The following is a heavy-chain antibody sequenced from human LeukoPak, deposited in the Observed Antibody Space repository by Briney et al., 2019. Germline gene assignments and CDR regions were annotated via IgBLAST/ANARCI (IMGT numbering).Heavy chain of an antibody. CDR1: GFTSSIYW. J-gene: IGHJ4*02. V-gene: IGHV3-7*01. CDR3: ARDRGSSGWYEFDY. Sequence: GGSLRLSCAASGFTSSIYWMSWVRQAPGKGLEWVANIKQDGSEKYYVDSVKGRFTISRDNAKNSLYLQMNSLRAEDTAVYYCARDRGSSGWYEFDYWGQGTLVTVSS. D-gene: IGHD6-19*01. CDR2: IKQDGSEK.